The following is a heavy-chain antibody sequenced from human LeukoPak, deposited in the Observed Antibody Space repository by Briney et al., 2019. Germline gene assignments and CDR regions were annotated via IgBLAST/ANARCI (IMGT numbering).Heavy chain of an antibody. CDR3: AKEEGVYYYYYYMDV. V-gene: IGHV3-23*01. J-gene: IGHJ6*03. CDR2: ISGSGGST. CDR1: GGTFSSYA. Sequence: SCKASGGTFSSYAMSWVRQAPGKGLEWVSAISGSGGSTYYADSVKGRFTISRDNSKNTLYLQMNSLRAEDTAVYYCAKEEGVYYYYYYMDVWGKGTTVTVSS.